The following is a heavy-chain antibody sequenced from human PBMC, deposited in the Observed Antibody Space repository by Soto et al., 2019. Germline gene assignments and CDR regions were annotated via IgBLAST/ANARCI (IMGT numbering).Heavy chain of an antibody. CDR1: GYTFTRYG. V-gene: IGHV1-3*01. J-gene: IGHJ3*01. CDR3: ARVKSYYYYGSGSYAFDV. Sequence: ASVKVSCKASGYTFTRYGMHWVRQAPGQRLEWMGWINAGNGNTKYSQKFQGRVTITRDTSASTAYMELSSLRSEDTAVYYCARVKSYYYYGSGSYAFDVWGQGTMVTVSS. CDR2: INAGNGNT. D-gene: IGHD3-10*01.